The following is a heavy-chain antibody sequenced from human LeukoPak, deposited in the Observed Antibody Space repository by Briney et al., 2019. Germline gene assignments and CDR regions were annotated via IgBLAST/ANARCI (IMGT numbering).Heavy chain of an antibody. CDR1: GGTFSSYA. D-gene: IGHD5-12*01. CDR3: AREGVAITASGRGAFDI. CDR2: IIPIFGTA. Sequence: WASVKVSCKASGGTFSSYAISWVRQAPGQGLEWMGGIIPIFGTANYAQKFQGRVTITADESTSTAYMELSSLTSEDTGVYYCAREGVAITASGRGAFDIWGQGAMVTVSS. V-gene: IGHV1-69*01. J-gene: IGHJ3*02.